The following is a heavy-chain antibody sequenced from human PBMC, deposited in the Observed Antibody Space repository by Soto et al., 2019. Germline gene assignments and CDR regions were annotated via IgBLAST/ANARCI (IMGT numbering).Heavy chain of an antibody. CDR3: AREREALRV. Sequence: EMQLVESGGGLVQPGESLRLSCAASGFTFSSYWMTWVRQAPGKGLEWVANIRDEGGEKYYVDSVKGRFTISRDNAKNSLYLQMNSLRAEDTAVYYCAREREALRVWGQGTTVTVSS. CDR2: IRDEGGEK. J-gene: IGHJ6*02. CDR1: GFTFSSYW. D-gene: IGHD1-26*01. V-gene: IGHV3-7*01.